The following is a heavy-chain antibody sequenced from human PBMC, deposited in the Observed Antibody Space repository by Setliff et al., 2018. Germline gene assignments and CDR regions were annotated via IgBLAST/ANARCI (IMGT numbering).Heavy chain of an antibody. Sequence: SETLSLTCSVSGGSLSGSSDYWGWIRQPPGKGLEWIGRIYYRGDTYYNASLKGRLTISVDTAQNQFSLRLTSVTAADTAVYYCARTGTYRYFDYWGQGALVTVSS. CDR1: GGSLSGSSDY. V-gene: IGHV4-39*01. J-gene: IGHJ4*02. D-gene: IGHD1-1*01. CDR2: IYYRGDT. CDR3: ARTGTYRYFDY.